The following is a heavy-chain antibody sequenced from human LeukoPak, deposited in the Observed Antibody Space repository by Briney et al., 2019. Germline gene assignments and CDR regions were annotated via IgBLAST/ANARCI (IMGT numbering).Heavy chain of an antibody. CDR2: ISYDGSNK. V-gene: IGHV3-30*04. D-gene: IGHD1-26*01. CDR1: GFTFSSYA. Sequence: PGGSLRLSCAASGFTFSSYAMHWVRQAPGKGLEWVAAISYDGSNKYYADSVKGRFTISRDNSKNTLYLQMNSLRAEDTAVYYCARDSEWEHRTGFDYWGQGTLVTVSS. CDR3: ARDSEWEHRTGFDY. J-gene: IGHJ4*02.